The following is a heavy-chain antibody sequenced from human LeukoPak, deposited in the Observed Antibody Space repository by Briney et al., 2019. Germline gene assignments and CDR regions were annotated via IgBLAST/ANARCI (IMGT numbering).Heavy chain of an antibody. CDR3: ARYYYDSSGYWNFDL. V-gene: IGHV4-39*01. CDR1: GGSISSSSYY. Sequence: SETLSLTCTVSGGSISSSSYYWGWIRQPPGKGLEWIGNIYYSGSTYYNPSLKSRVTISVDTSKNQFSLKLSSVTAADTAVYYCARYYYDSSGYWNFDLWGRGTLVTVSS. D-gene: IGHD3-22*01. J-gene: IGHJ2*01. CDR2: IYYSGST.